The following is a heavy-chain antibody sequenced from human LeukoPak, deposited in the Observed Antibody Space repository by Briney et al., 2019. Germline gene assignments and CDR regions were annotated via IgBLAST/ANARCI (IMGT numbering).Heavy chain of an antibody. CDR2: INHSGST. Sequence: ASETLSLTCAVYGGSFSGYYWSWIRQPPGKGLEWIGEINHSGSTNYNPSLKSRVTISVDTSKNQFSLKLSSVTAADTAVYYCARLRLWGPGEDYWGQGTLVTVSS. CDR1: GGSFSGYY. J-gene: IGHJ4*02. CDR3: ARLRLWGPGEDY. V-gene: IGHV4-34*01. D-gene: IGHD5-18*01.